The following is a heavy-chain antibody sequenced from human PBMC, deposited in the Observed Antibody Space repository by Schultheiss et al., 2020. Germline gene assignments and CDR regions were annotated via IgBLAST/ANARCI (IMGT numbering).Heavy chain of an antibody. V-gene: IGHV3-48*02. CDR3: ARDGAVGATATPFDY. Sequence: GGSLRLSCAASGFTFSSYSMNWVRQAPGKGLEWVSYISSSSSTIYYADSVKGRFTISRDNAKNSLYLQMNSLRDEDTAVYYCARDGAVGATATPFDYWGQGTLVTVYS. CDR1: GFTFSSYS. D-gene: IGHD1-26*01. CDR2: ISSSSSTI. J-gene: IGHJ4*02.